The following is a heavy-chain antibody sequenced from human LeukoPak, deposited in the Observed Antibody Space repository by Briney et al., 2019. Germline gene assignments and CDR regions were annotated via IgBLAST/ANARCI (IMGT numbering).Heavy chain of an antibody. CDR2: ISGSGDST. V-gene: IGHV3-23*01. J-gene: IGHJ4*02. Sequence: GGSLRLSCAASGFTFSDYYMSWIRQAPGKGLEWVSTISGSGDSTSYADSVQGRFTISRDNSKSTLYLQMNSLRAADTAVYYCAKDLRSTVYLPYWGQGILVTVSS. CDR1: GFTFSDYY. CDR3: AKDLRSTVYLPY. D-gene: IGHD4-11*01.